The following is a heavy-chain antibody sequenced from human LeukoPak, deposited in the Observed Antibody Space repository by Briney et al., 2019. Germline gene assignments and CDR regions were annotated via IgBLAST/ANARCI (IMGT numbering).Heavy chain of an antibody. V-gene: IGHV5-51*01. J-gene: IGHJ3*01. Sequence: GESLKISCKGSGYSFTSYWIGWVRQMPGKDLEWMGINYPGDSEARYSPSFQGQVTISVDKSINTAYLQWSSLMASDTAMYYCARCKAVAGTINAFDFWGQGTMVTVSS. CDR1: GYSFTSYW. CDR3: ARCKAVAGTINAFDF. CDR2: NYPGDSEA. D-gene: IGHD6-19*01.